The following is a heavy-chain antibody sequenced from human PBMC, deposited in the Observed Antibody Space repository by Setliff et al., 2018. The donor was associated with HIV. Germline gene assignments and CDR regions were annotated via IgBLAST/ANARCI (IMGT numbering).Heavy chain of an antibody. D-gene: IGHD2-15*01. CDR2: IYNTGST. V-gene: IGHV4-31*03. CDR1: GGSISSGGFY. Sequence: SSETLSLTCTVTGGSISSGGFYWTWIRQHPGKGLEWIGYIYNTGSTYHSPSLESRVTISIDTSKNQFSLKLSSVTAADTAVYFCARTVTWGYCSGGGCYGFDYWGQGTLVTVSS. J-gene: IGHJ4*02. CDR3: ARTVTWGYCSGGGCYGFDY.